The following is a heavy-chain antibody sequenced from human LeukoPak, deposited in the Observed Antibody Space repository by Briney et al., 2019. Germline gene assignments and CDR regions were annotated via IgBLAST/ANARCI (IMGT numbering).Heavy chain of an antibody. V-gene: IGHV1-69*01. CDR2: IIPIFGTA. CDR1: GGTFSSYA. D-gene: IGHD3-22*01. CDR3: ASHYYDSSGYYYGFDY. Sequence: SVKVSCKASGGTFSSYAISWVRQAPGRGLEWMGGIIPIFGTANYAQKFQGRVTITADESTSTAYMELSSLRSEDTAVYYCASHYYDSSGYYYGFDYWGQGTLVTVSS. J-gene: IGHJ4*02.